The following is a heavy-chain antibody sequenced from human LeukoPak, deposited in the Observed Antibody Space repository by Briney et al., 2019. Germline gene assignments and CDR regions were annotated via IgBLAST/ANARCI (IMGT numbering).Heavy chain of an antibody. CDR3: ARGRSGLPIS. J-gene: IGHJ5*02. Sequence: SETLSLTCAVYGGSFGGYYWSWIRQPPGKGLEWIGEINHSGSTNYNPSLKSRVTISVDTSKNQFSLKLSSVTAADTAVYYCARGRSGLPISWGQGTLVTVSS. CDR1: GGSFGGYY. D-gene: IGHD3-16*01. V-gene: IGHV4-34*01. CDR2: INHSGST.